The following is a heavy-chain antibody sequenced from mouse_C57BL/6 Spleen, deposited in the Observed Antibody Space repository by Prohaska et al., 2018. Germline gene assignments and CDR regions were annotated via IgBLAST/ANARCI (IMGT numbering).Heavy chain of an antibody. CDR2: INPNNGGT. Sequence: HGKSLEWIGDINPNNGGTSYNQKFKGKATLTVDKSSSTAYMELRSLTSEDSAVYYCARSGIYYGNSYWYFDVWGTGTTVTVSS. D-gene: IGHD2-1*01. J-gene: IGHJ1*03. CDR3: ARSGIYYGNSYWYFDV. V-gene: IGHV1-26*01.